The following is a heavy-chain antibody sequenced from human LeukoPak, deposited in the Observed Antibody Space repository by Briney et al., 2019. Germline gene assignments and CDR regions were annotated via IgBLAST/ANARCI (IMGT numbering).Heavy chain of an antibody. J-gene: IGHJ3*02. V-gene: IGHV1-69*04. D-gene: IGHD3-22*01. CDR3: ARKRYYYDSSGPTDAAFDI. CDR1: GGTFSSYA. CDR2: IILILGIA. Sequence: GASVKVSCKASGGTFSSYAISWVRQAPGQGLEWMGRIILILGIANSAQKLQGRVTISADTSTSTAYMELSSLRSEDTAVYYCARKRYYYDSSGPTDAAFDIWGQGTMVTVSS.